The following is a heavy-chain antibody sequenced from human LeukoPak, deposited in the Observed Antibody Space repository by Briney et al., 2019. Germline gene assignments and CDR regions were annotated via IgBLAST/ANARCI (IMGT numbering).Heavy chain of an antibody. CDR1: GFTVSSNH. Sequence: GGSLRLSCAASGFTVSSNHMNWVRQAPGKGLEWVSVIYSSGNTFYADSVKGRFTISRDNSKNTLYLQMNSLRVEDTAVYFCARTLTMARVDIWGQGTMVTVSS. J-gene: IGHJ3*02. CDR3: ARTLTMARVDI. CDR2: IYSSGNT. D-gene: IGHD3-10*01. V-gene: IGHV3-53*01.